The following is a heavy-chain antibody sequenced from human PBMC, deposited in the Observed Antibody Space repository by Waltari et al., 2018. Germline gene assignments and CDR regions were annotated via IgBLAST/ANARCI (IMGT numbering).Heavy chain of an antibody. J-gene: IGHJ4*02. CDR3: ARIRSDDFWNTGDY. V-gene: IGHV2-70*16. CDR1: GFSLSTSGMC. D-gene: IGHD3-3*01. Sequence: QVTLKESGPVLVKPTQTLTLTCTFSGFSLSTSGMCVSWIRQPPGKALEWLARIDWDEDKFYSTALKTRLTISKDTSKNQVVLTMTNMDPVDTATYYCARIRSDDFWNTGDYWGQGTLVTVSS. CDR2: IDWDEDK.